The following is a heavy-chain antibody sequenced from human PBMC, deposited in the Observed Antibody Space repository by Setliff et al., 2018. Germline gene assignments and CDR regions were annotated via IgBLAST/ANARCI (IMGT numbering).Heavy chain of an antibody. CDR3: ARGGGSSWYGFDY. CDR2: IYIGGST. D-gene: IGHD6-13*01. CDR1: GGSISSYY. Sequence: LSLTCTVSGGSISSYYWSWIRQPAGKGLEWIGHIYIGGSTNYNPSLKSRVTMSVDTSKNQFSLKLSSVTAADTAVYYCARGGGSSWYGFDYWGQGTLVTVSS. J-gene: IGHJ4*02. V-gene: IGHV4-4*07.